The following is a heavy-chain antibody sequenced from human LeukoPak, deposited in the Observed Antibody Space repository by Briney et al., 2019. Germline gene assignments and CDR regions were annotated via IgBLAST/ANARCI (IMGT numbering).Heavy chain of an antibody. J-gene: IGHJ4*02. D-gene: IGHD3-10*01. CDR2: IYHSGNT. Sequence: ESSQTLSLTCAVSGGSISSGDYSWSWIRQPPGKGLEWIGYIYHSGNTYYNPSLKSRVTISVDWSKNQFSLKLSSVTAADTAVYYCARVSWFGELTPYFDYWGQGTLVTVSS. CDR3: ARVSWFGELTPYFDY. CDR1: GGSISSGDYS. V-gene: IGHV4-30-2*01.